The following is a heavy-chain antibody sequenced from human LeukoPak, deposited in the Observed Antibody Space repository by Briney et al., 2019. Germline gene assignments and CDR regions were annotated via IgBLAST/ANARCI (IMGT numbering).Heavy chain of an antibody. V-gene: IGHV1-69*13. J-gene: IGHJ4*02. Sequence: ASVKVSCKASGGTFSSYAISWVRQAPGQGLEWMGGIIPIFGTANYAQKFQGRVTITADESTSTAYMELSRLRSEDTAVYYCARVGGSAPVDYWGQGTLVTVSS. CDR1: GGTFSSYA. D-gene: IGHD3-3*01. CDR2: IIPIFGTA. CDR3: ARVGGSAPVDY.